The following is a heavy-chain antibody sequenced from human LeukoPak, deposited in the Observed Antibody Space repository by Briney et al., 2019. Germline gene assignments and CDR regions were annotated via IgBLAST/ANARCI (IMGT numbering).Heavy chain of an antibody. CDR3: TTDARRTYCSSTSCYFPD. V-gene: IGHV3-15*01. D-gene: IGHD2-2*01. CDR2: IKSKTDGGTT. J-gene: IGHJ4*02. Sequence: GGSLRLFCAASGFTFSGSALHWVRQASGKGLEWVGRIKSKTDGGTTDYAAPVKGRFTISRDDSKNTPYLQMNSLKTEDTAVYYRTTDARRTYCSSTSCYFPDWGQGTLVTVSS. CDR1: GFTFSGSA.